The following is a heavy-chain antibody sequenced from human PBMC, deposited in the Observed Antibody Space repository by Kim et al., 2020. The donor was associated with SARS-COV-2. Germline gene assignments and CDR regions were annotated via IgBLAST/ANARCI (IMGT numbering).Heavy chain of an antibody. CDR1: GGTFSSYA. J-gene: IGHJ6*02. V-gene: IGHV1-69*13. CDR3: ARAGCSGGSCYSSGMDV. CDR2: IIPIFGTA. Sequence: SVKVSCKASGGTFSSYAISWVRQAPGQGLEWMGGIIPIFGTANYAQKFQGRVTITADESTSTAYMELSSLRSEDTAVYYCARAGCSGGSCYSSGMDVWGQGTTVTVSS. D-gene: IGHD2-15*01.